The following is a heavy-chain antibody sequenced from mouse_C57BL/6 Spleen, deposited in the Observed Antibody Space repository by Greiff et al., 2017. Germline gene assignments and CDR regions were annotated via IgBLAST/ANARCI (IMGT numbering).Heavy chain of an antibody. D-gene: IGHD2-1*01. CDR1: GFTFSDYG. CDR3: ARIYYGNAMDY. Sequence: EVQLVESGGGLVKPGGSLKLSCAASGFTFSDYGMHWVRQAPEKGLEWVAYISSGSSTIYYADTVKGRFTISRDNAKNTLFLQMTSLRSEDTAMYYCARIYYGNAMDYWGQGTSVTVSS. J-gene: IGHJ4*01. CDR2: ISSGSSTI. V-gene: IGHV5-17*01.